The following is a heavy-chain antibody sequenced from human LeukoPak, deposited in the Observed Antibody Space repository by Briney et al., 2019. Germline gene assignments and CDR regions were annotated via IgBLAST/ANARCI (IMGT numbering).Heavy chain of an antibody. V-gene: IGHV1-2*02. D-gene: IGHD3-3*01. J-gene: IGHJ3*02. CDR3: ARTRDFWSGYPRKAFGI. CDR2: INPNSGGT. Sequence: ASVKVSCKASGYTFTGYYMHWVRQAPGQGLEWIGWINPNSGGTNYAQKFQGRVTMTRDTSISTAYMELSRLRSDDTAVYYCARTRDFWSGYPRKAFGIWGQGTMVTVSS. CDR1: GYTFTGYY.